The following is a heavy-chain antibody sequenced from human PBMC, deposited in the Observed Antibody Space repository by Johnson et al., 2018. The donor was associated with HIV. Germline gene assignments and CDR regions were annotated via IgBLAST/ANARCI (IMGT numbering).Heavy chain of an antibody. CDR1: GFTLSSFG. Sequence: QVQLVESGGGVVQPGGSLRLSCTASGFTLSSFGMHWVRQAPGKGLEWVAFIRFDGSNTYNADSVKGRFTISRDISKNTLHLQMNSLRAEDTAVYYCAREAPQPSDAYDIWGQGTMVTASS. CDR2: IRFDGSNT. J-gene: IGHJ3*02. V-gene: IGHV3-30*02. D-gene: IGHD5-18*01. CDR3: AREAPQPSDAYDI.